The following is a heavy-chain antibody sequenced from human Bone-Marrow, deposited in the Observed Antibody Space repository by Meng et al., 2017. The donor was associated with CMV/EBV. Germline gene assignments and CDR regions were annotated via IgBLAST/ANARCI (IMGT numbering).Heavy chain of an antibody. CDR1: GYTFTTYA. J-gene: IGHJ4*02. CDR3: ATRESGHLGI. Sequence: KVSCKASGYTFTTYAIHWVRQAPGQSLEWVGRVNAGNGNTRYSQRFQDRVTMTRDTSASTAYMELSSLRSEDTAVYYCATRESGHLGIWGQGTLVTVSS. V-gene: IGHV1-3*01. CDR2: VNAGNGNT. D-gene: IGHD3-10*01.